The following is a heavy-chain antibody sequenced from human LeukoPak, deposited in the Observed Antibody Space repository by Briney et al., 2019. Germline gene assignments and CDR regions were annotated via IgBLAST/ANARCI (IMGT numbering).Heavy chain of an antibody. CDR1: GYTFIGYY. Sequence: ASVKVSCKASGYTFIGYYIHWVRQAPGQGLEWMGWINTNTGNPTYAQGFTGRFVFSLDTSVSTAYLQISSLKAEDTAVYYCARDTRLNPSGWDDAFDIWGQGTMVTVSS. V-gene: IGHV7-4-1*02. CDR2: INTNTGNP. CDR3: ARDTRLNPSGWDDAFDI. J-gene: IGHJ3*02. D-gene: IGHD3-22*01.